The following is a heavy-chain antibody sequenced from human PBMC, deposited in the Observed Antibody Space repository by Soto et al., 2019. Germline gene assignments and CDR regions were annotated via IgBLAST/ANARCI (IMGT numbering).Heavy chain of an antibody. CDR1: GYTFTSYG. J-gene: IGHJ5*02. CDR3: ARDSVVVVAATLSEAYNWFEP. Sequence: ASVKVSCKASGYTFTSYGISWVRQAPGQGLEWMGWISAYNGNTNYAQKLQGRVTMTTDTSTSTAYMELRSLRSDDTAVYYCARDSVVVVAATLSEAYNWFEPWGQGTLVTVSS. V-gene: IGHV1-18*01. D-gene: IGHD2-15*01. CDR2: ISAYNGNT.